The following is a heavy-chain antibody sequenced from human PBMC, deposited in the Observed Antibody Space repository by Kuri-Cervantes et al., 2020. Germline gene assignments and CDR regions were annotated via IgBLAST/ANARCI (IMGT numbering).Heavy chain of an antibody. CDR2: IVNTGST. Sequence: SETLSLTCTVSGASVTSGGYYWSWIRQPPGKGLEWIGDIVNTGSTNYRPSLKSRVSISVDTSKNQFSLKLRSVTAADTAVYYCARGSRGRGYYYMDVWGKGTTVTVSS. D-gene: IGHD3-16*01. CDR3: ARGSRGRGYYYMDV. V-gene: IGHV4-61*08. J-gene: IGHJ6*03. CDR1: GASVTSGGYY.